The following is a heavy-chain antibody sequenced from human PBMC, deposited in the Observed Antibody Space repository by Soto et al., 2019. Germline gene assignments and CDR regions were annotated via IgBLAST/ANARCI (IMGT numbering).Heavy chain of an antibody. D-gene: IGHD3-10*01. CDR3: AKDFKVSGSHYGTLNYYYGMDV. J-gene: IGHJ6*02. V-gene: IGHV3-30*18. Sequence: QVQLVGSGGGVVQPGRSLRLSCAASGFTFSTYGMQWVRQAPGKGLEWVAVISYDGYLKYYVDAVKGRFTVARDNSKNTLFLEMNSLRVEDTAVYFCAKDFKVSGSHYGTLNYYYGMDVWGQGTTVTVSS. CDR1: GFTFSTYG. CDR2: ISYDGYLK.